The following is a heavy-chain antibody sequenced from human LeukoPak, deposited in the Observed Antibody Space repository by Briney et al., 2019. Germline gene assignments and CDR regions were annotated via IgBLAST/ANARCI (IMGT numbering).Heavy chain of an antibody. CDR2: IYHSGST. CDR3: ARGASLDAFDI. Sequence: PSETLSLTCAVSGGSISSGGYSWSWIRQPPGKGLEWIGYIYHSGSTYYNPSLKSRVTISVDRSKNQFSLKLSSVTAADTAVYYCARGASLDAFDIWGQGTKVTVSS. V-gene: IGHV4-30-2*01. CDR1: GGSISSGGYS. J-gene: IGHJ3*02. D-gene: IGHD2-21*01.